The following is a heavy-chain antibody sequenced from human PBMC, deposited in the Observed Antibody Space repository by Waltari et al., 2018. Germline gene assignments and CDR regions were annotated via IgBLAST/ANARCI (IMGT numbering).Heavy chain of an antibody. CDR3: ARGLRYSSSWYGVYGLDP. CDR2: IYTSGNT. V-gene: IGHV4-61*02. D-gene: IGHD6-13*01. CDR1: GGSVSSGNYY. J-gene: IGHJ5*02. Sequence: QVQLQESGPGLVKPSQNLSLTCTVSGGSVSSGNYYWSWIRQPAGKGLEWIGRIYTSGNTNYHPSLKSRVPMSADTSQNPISLRLSSVTAAATAVYYCARGLRYSSSWYGVYGLDPWGQGTLVTVSS.